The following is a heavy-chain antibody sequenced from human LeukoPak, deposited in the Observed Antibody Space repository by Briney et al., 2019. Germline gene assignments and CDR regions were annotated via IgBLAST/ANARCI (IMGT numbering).Heavy chain of an antibody. V-gene: IGHV1-8*03. Sequence: ASVKVSCKASGYTFTSYDINWVRQATGQGLEWMGWMNPNSGNTGYAQKFQGRVTITRNTSISTAYMELSSLRSEDTAVYYCASGLVDTAMVLDYWGQGTLVTVSS. D-gene: IGHD5-18*01. CDR2: MNPNSGNT. CDR1: GYTFTSYD. J-gene: IGHJ4*02. CDR3: ASGLVDTAMVLDY.